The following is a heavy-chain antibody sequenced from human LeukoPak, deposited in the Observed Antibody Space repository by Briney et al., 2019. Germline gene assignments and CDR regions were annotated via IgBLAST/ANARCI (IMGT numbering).Heavy chain of an antibody. D-gene: IGHD6-13*01. V-gene: IGHV1-69*04. CDR1: GGTFSSYA. CDR3: ARDRGIAEADSFDP. J-gene: IGHJ5*02. Sequence: SVKVSCKASGGTFSSYAISWVRQAPGQGLEWMGRIIPILGIANYAQKFQGRVTITADKSTSTAYMELRSLRSDDTAVYYCARDRGIAEADSFDPWGQGTLVTVSS. CDR2: IIPILGIA.